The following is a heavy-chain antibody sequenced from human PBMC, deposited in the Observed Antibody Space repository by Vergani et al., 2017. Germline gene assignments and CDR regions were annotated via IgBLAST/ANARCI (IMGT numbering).Heavy chain of an antibody. Sequence: QVQLVQSGAEVKKPGSSVKVSCKASGATFRSNTISWVRQVPGQGLEWMGRIIPVLGKTKYAQDFQGRLTITADTSTSTAYMELTNLRSQDTAVYYCAREQWLPIDYFDYWGQGTLVTVSS. D-gene: IGHD6-19*01. CDR3: AREQWLPIDYFDY. V-gene: IGHV1-69*08. CDR1: GATFRSNT. J-gene: IGHJ4*02. CDR2: IIPVLGKT.